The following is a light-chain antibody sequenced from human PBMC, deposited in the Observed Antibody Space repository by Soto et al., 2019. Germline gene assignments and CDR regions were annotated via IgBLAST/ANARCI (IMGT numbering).Light chain of an antibody. CDR2: GAS. CDR3: QQYAGSSYT. Sequence: EIVLTQSPGTLSLSPGERATLSCRASQSVSSNYLVWYQQKPGQAPRHLIYGASTRATGIPDRFSGSGSGKDFTLTISRLEPEDFAVYYCQQYAGSSYTFGQGTKLEIK. J-gene: IGKJ2*01. CDR1: QSVSSNY. V-gene: IGKV3-20*01.